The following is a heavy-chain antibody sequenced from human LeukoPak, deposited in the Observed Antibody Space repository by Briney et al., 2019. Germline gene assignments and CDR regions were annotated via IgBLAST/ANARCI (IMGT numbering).Heavy chain of an antibody. J-gene: IGHJ4*02. CDR2: INYSGST. Sequence: SEPLSLTCAVYGGPFSGYYWSCLRQPPGKGLEWIGEINYSGSTNYNPSLKSRVTISVDTSKNQFSMKLSSVTAADTAVYYCAREELWFGETINDYWGQGTLVTVSS. V-gene: IGHV4-34*01. CDR1: GGPFSGYY. D-gene: IGHD3-10*01. CDR3: AREELWFGETINDY.